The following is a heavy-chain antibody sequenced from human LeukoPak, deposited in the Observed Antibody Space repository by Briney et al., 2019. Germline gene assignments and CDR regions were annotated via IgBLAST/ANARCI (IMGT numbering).Heavy chain of an antibody. Sequence: SEALSLTCAVSGGSIGSYYWSWLRQPPGRGPEWIGYIYYSGTTNYDPSLKNRVTISVDTSKNQFSLKLTSVTAADTAIYYCAREDPQTTVPEGLDVWGQGTTVTVSS. CDR2: IYYSGTT. D-gene: IGHD4-17*01. J-gene: IGHJ6*02. CDR1: GGSIGSYY. V-gene: IGHV4-59*01. CDR3: AREDPQTTVPEGLDV.